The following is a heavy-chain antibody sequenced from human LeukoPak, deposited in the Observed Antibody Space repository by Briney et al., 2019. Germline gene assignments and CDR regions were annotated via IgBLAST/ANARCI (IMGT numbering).Heavy chain of an antibody. CDR2: ISYDGNNK. CDR3: ARDGGGYSYGVDY. V-gene: IGHV3-30-3*01. D-gene: IGHD5-18*01. Sequence: GGSLRLSCAASGFTFSSYAMHWVRQAPGKGLEWVAVISYDGNNKYYADSVKGRFTISRDNSKNTLYLQMNSLIAEDTAVYYCARDGGGYSYGVDYWGQGTLVTVSS. CDR1: GFTFSSYA. J-gene: IGHJ4*02.